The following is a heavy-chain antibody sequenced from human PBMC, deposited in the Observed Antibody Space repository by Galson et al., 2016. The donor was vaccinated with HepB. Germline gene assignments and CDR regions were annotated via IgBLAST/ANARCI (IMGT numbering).Heavy chain of an antibody. D-gene: IGHD3-10*01. Sequence: SETLSLTCTVFGASPSNSYWSWIRQPPGKGLEWIGYLFYNGNTKYNPSLKSRVAISGDASRTRLSLKVYSVTAGDTAVYYCARVVEKLIRGVNPQWFDAWGQGTLVTVSS. CDR1: GASPSNSY. CDR3: ARVVEKLIRGVNPQWFDA. CDR2: LFYNGNT. V-gene: IGHV4-59*01. J-gene: IGHJ5*02.